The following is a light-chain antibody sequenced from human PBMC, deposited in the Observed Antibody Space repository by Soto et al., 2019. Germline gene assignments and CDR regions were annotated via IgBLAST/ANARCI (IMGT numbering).Light chain of an antibody. CDR3: QQYGSSPWT. CDR1: QSVSSN. J-gene: IGKJ1*01. Sequence: EIVMTQSPATLSVSPGERVTLSCRASQSVSSNLAWYQQKHGQAPRLLIHGASTRATGVPAWFSGSGSGTDFTLTISRLEPEDFAVYYCQQYGSSPWTFGQGTKVDIK. V-gene: IGKV3-15*01. CDR2: GAS.